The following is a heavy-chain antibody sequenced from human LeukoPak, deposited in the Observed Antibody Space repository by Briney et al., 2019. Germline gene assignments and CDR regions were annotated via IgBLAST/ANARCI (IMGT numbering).Heavy chain of an antibody. V-gene: IGHV3-21*01. CDR3: ARDQFASKPFDY. J-gene: IGHJ4*02. Sequence: GGSLGLSCAASGFTFSSYSMNWVRQAPGKGLEWVSSISSSSSYIYYADSVKGRFTISRDNAKNSLYLQMNSLRAEDTAVYYCARDQFASKPFDYWGQGTLVTVSS. CDR1: GFTFSSYS. CDR2: ISSSSSYI. D-gene: IGHD1-14*01.